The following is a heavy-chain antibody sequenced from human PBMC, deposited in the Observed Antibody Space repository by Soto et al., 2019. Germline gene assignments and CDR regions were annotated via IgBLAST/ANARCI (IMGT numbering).Heavy chain of an antibody. D-gene: IGHD3-3*01. V-gene: IGHV3-48*01. CDR1: GFTFSSYS. Sequence: EVQLVESGGGLVQPGGSLRLSCAASGFTFSSYSMNCVRQAPGKGLEWVSYINNGSSTIYYEDSVKGRFTITRDNAKNSLYLQLNSLRAEDTAVYYGAREKPRSGYDKFDYWGQGTLVTVSS. J-gene: IGHJ4*02. CDR2: INNGSSTI. CDR3: AREKPRSGYDKFDY.